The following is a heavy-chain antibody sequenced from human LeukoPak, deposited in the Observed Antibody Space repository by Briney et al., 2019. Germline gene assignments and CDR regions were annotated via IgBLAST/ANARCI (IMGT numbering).Heavy chain of an antibody. V-gene: IGHV3-23*01. CDR3: AKWGDYDVLTGYYVSDY. CDR1: GFTFSNYA. CDR2: ITGSGGNT. Sequence: GGSLRLSCAASGFTFSNYAMRWVRQAPGKGLEWVSAITGSGGNTYYADSVKGRFTIFRDNSKNTVFLQMNSLRAEDTAVYYCAKWGDYDVLTGYYVSDYWGQGTLVTVSS. D-gene: IGHD3-9*01. J-gene: IGHJ4*02.